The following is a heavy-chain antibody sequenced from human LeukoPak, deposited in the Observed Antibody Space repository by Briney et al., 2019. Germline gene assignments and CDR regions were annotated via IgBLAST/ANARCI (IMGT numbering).Heavy chain of an antibody. V-gene: IGHV4-59*08. D-gene: IGHD6-19*01. CDR2: ISYTGST. Sequence: SETLSLTCTVSGGSTSIYYWNWIRQPPGKGLEWIGYISYTGSTNYNPSLKSRVSISLDTSKNQFSLKLSSVTAADTAVYHCARLPEFGSGWYFDYWDQGTLVTVSS. CDR1: GGSTSIYY. J-gene: IGHJ4*02. CDR3: ARLPEFGSGWYFDY.